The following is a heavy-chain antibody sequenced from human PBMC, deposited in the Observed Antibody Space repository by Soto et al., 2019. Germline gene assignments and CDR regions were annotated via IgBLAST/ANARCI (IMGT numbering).Heavy chain of an antibody. Sequence: ASVEVSCEASGYTFTSCAMRWVRQAPGQRLEWMGWINAGNGNTKYSQKFQGRVTITRDTSASTAYMELSSLRSEDTAVYYCARGSGYYYWDDYWGQGTLVTVSS. CDR2: INAGNGNT. CDR1: GYTFTSCA. CDR3: ARGSGYYYWDDY. V-gene: IGHV1-3*01. J-gene: IGHJ4*02. D-gene: IGHD3-22*01.